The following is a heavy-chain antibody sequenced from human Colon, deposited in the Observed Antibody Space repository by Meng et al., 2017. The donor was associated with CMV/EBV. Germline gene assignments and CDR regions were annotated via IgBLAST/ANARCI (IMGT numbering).Heavy chain of an antibody. Sequence: QVRLVPSGAEVRMPGAVVKVSCKASGSSFTGYYNHWVRQAPGQGLEWMGWMDPTTGRTDYAQKFQGTVTMTRDTSISTAYLELSRLTSDDTAVYYCASHSSYVWGSHHWGQGTLVTVSS. D-gene: IGHD3-16*01. CDR2: MDPTTGRT. CDR1: GSSFTGYY. CDR3: ASHSSYVWGSHH. J-gene: IGHJ1*01. V-gene: IGHV1-2*02.